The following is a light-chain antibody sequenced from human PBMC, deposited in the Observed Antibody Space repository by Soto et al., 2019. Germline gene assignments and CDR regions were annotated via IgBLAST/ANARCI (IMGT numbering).Light chain of an antibody. Sequence: EIVMTQSPATLSVSQGERATLSCRASQSVSSNLAWYQQKPGQAPRLLIYGASTRATGIPARFSGSGSGTEFTLTVSSLQSEDFAVYYCQQYNNWPPWTFGQGTKVDIQ. J-gene: IGKJ1*01. CDR2: GAS. CDR3: QQYNNWPPWT. V-gene: IGKV3-15*01. CDR1: QSVSSN.